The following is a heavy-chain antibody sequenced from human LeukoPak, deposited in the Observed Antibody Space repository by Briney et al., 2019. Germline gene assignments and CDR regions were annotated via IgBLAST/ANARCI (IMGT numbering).Heavy chain of an antibody. Sequence: GASVKVSCKASGYSLTSYGISWVRQAPGQGLEWMGWISVYNGNTNYAQKLQGRVTMTTDTSTSTAYMELRSLRSDDTAVYYCAKDYYYGAGSTPPRLDYWGQGTLVTVSS. CDR2: ISVYNGNT. V-gene: IGHV1-18*01. CDR1: GYSLTSYG. J-gene: IGHJ4*02. D-gene: IGHD3-10*01. CDR3: AKDYYYGAGSTPPRLDY.